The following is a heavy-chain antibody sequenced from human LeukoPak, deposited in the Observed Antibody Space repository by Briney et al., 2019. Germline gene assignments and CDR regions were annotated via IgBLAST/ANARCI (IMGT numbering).Heavy chain of an antibody. CDR3: ARVGHITMSWPILKGYYYYYYMDV. V-gene: IGHV1-69*02. Sequence: SVKVSCKASGGTFSSYTITWVRQAPGQGLEWMGRIIPILGIGNYAQKFQGRVTITADKSTSTTSLELSSLRSADSAVYYCARVGHITMSWPILKGYYYYYYMDVWGKGTTVTVSS. D-gene: IGHD3-3*01. J-gene: IGHJ6*03. CDR1: GGTFSSYT. CDR2: IIPILGIG.